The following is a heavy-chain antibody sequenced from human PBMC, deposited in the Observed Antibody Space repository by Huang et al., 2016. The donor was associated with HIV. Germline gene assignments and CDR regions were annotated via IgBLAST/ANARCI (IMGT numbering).Heavy chain of an antibody. Sequence: QVQLVQSGGEVMQPGASVRVSCKASGYDFGSYGMSCVRQAPGQGREGRGWVGSDRRDTSSAQKFQGRVTMTTDTSTTTTYMELRSLRSDDTAMYYCARDPYYSNRWKRNDASFLWGQGTMITVSS. CDR1: GYDFGSYG. CDR3: ARDPYYSNRWKRNDASFL. D-gene: IGHD4-4*01. CDR2: VGSDRRDT. V-gene: IGHV1-18*01. J-gene: IGHJ3*01.